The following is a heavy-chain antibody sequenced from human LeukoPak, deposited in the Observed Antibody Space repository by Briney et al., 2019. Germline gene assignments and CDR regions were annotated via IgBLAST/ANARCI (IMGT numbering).Heavy chain of an antibody. CDR3: GRGYSGYDGFDY. J-gene: IGHJ4*02. D-gene: IGHD5-12*01. CDR2: ISYDGSNK. CDR1: GFTFSSYA. V-gene: IGHV3-30*04. Sequence: GGSLRLSSAVSGFTFSSYAMHWVRQAPGQGLEWGAVISYDGSNKYYADSGKDRFSISRDNSKTALYLQMNRLRAEDTVVYCCGRGYSGYDGFDYWGQGTLVTVSS.